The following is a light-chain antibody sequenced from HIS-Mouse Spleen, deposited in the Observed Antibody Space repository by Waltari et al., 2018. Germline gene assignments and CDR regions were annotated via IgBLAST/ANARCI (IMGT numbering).Light chain of an antibody. CDR2: EGS. V-gene: IGLV2-23*01. CDR1: SSEDGSYNL. CDR3: CSYAGSSTWV. Sequence: QSALTQPASVSGSPGHSFTTPCPGTSSEDGSYNLATWYQQHPGKAPKLMIYEGSKRPSGVSNRFSGSKSGNTASLTISGLQAEDEADYYCCSYAGSSTWVFGGGTKLTVL. J-gene: IGLJ3*02.